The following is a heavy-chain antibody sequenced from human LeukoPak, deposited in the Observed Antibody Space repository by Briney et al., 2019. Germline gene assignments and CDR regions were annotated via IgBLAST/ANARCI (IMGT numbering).Heavy chain of an antibody. CDR3: AREIIEMTTIAWFDP. CDR1: GGSISSYY. V-gene: IGHV4-59*01. CDR2: IYYSGST. J-gene: IGHJ5*02. D-gene: IGHD5-24*01. Sequence: PSETLSLTCTVSGGSISSYYWSWIRQPPGKGLEWIGYIYYSGSTNYNPSLKSRVTISVDTSKNQFSLKLSSVTAADTAVYLCAREIIEMTTIAWFDPWGQGTLVTVSS.